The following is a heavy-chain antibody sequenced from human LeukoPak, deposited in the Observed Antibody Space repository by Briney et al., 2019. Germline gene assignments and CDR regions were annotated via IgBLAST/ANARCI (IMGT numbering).Heavy chain of an antibody. CDR1: GYTFTSYD. Sequence: ASVKVSCKASGYTFTSYDINWVRQATGQGLEWMGWMNPNSGNTGYAQKFQGRVTITRNTSISTAYMELSGLRSEDTAVYYCARVPSSSWYPYYYYYYMDVWGKGTTVTVSS. D-gene: IGHD6-13*01. CDR3: ARVPSSSWYPYYYYYYMDV. J-gene: IGHJ6*03. CDR2: MNPNSGNT. V-gene: IGHV1-8*03.